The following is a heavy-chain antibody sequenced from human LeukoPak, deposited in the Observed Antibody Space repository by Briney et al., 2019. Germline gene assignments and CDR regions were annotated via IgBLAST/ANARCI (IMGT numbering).Heavy chain of an antibody. Sequence: SETLSLTCTVSGGSISSNYWSWIRQPPGKGLEWIGYIYYSRSTNYNPSLKGRVTISADTSKNQFSLKLSSVTAADTAVYYCARGQLAVAGALDCWGQGTLVTVSS. CDR1: GGSISSNY. CDR3: ARGQLAVAGALDC. V-gene: IGHV4-59*01. J-gene: IGHJ4*02. CDR2: IYYSRST. D-gene: IGHD6-19*01.